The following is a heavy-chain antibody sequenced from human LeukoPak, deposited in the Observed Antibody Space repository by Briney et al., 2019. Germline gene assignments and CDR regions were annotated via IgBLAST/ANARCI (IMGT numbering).Heavy chain of an antibody. J-gene: IGHJ4*02. Sequence: GESLRISCKGSGYSFTSYWIGWVRQMPGKGLEWMGIIYPGDSDTRYSPSFQGQVTISADKSISTAYLQWSSLKASDTAMYYCASSIAVADGRFDYWGQGTPVTVSP. CDR3: ASSIAVADGRFDY. CDR1: GYSFTSYW. D-gene: IGHD6-19*01. CDR2: IYPGDSDT. V-gene: IGHV5-51*01.